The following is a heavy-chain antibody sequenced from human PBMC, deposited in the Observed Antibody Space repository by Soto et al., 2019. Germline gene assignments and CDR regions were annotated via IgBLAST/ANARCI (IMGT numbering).Heavy chain of an antibody. D-gene: IGHD3-9*01. CDR2: IYYSGST. CDR3: XRQGDILTGYYKPGRAFDI. CDR1: GGSISSYY. V-gene: IGHV4-59*01. J-gene: IGHJ3*02. Sequence: QVQLQESGPGLVKPSETLSLTCTVSGGSISSYYWSWIRQPPGKGLEWIGYIYYSGSTTYNPPLXXXXXXXXXXXXXXXXXXXXXXXXXXXXXXXXXRQGDILTGYYKPGRAFDIWGQGTMVTVSS.